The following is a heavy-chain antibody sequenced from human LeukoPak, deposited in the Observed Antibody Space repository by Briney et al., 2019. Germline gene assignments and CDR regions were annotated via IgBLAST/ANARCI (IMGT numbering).Heavy chain of an antibody. Sequence: ASVKVSCKASGYTFTGYYMHWVRQAPGQGLEWMGWINPNSGGTNYAQRFQGRVTMTRDTSISTAYMELSRLRSDDTAVYYCARAARVGATTCWFDPWGQGTLVTVSS. D-gene: IGHD1-26*01. J-gene: IGHJ5*02. CDR3: ARAARVGATTCWFDP. CDR1: GYTFTGYY. V-gene: IGHV1-2*02. CDR2: INPNSGGT.